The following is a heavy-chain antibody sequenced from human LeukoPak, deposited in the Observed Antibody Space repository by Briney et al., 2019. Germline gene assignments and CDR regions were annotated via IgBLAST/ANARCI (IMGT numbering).Heavy chain of an antibody. V-gene: IGHV3-30*18. CDR1: GFSFGTYS. Sequence: GGSLRLSCAGSGFSFGTYSMNWVRQAPGKGLEWVAVISYDGHNKYYADSVKGRFTISRDNSKNTLYLQMNSLRAEDTAVYYCAKDGLWFGELRAYWGQGTLVTVSS. J-gene: IGHJ4*02. CDR3: AKDGLWFGELRAY. CDR2: ISYDGHNK. D-gene: IGHD3-10*01.